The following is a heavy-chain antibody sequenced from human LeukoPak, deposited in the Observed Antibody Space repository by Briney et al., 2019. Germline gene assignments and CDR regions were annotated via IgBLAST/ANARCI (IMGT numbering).Heavy chain of an antibody. CDR2: IRSKAYSGTT. D-gene: IGHD6-19*01. CDR3: TRSSSGWCSDY. J-gene: IGHJ4*02. V-gene: IGHV3-49*04. CDR1: GFTFGDYG. Sequence: PGGSLRLSCTASGFTFGDYGMSWVRQAPGKGLEWVGFIRSKAYSGTTEYAASVKGRFIISRDDFKSIAYLQMNSLKTEDTAVYYCTRSSSGWCSDYWGQGTLVTVSS.